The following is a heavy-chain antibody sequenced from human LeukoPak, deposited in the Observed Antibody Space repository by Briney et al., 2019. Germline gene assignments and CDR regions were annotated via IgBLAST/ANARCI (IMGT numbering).Heavy chain of an antibody. Sequence: SETLSLTCAVSGASISSNKWWNWVRQPPGKGLEWIGEIYHSGRSNFNPSLRSRVTISVDKSKNQFSLRLSSVTAADTAMYYCASNSGWYSGNWGQGTLVTVSS. CDR1: GASISSNKW. J-gene: IGHJ4*02. CDR3: ASNSGWYSGN. D-gene: IGHD6-19*01. CDR2: IYHSGRS. V-gene: IGHV4-4*02.